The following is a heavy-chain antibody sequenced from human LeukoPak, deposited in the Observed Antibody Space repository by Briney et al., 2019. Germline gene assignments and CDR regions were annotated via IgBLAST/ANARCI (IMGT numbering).Heavy chain of an antibody. Sequence: ASVTVSCKASGYTFTSYGISWVRQAPGQGLEWMGWISAYNGNTNYAQKLQGRVTMTTDTSTSTAYMELRSLRSDDTAVYYCARGLGPSDEIYYYGMDVWGQGTTVTVSS. J-gene: IGHJ6*02. CDR1: GYTFTSYG. D-gene: IGHD5-24*01. CDR2: ISAYNGNT. V-gene: IGHV1-18*01. CDR3: ARGLGPSDEIYYYGMDV.